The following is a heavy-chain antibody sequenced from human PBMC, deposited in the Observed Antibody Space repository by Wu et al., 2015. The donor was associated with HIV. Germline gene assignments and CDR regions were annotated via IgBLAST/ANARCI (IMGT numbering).Heavy chain of an antibody. J-gene: IGHJ4*02. CDR1: GYTFIGYY. V-gene: IGHV1-8*03. CDR3: ARAKYSSGWYVNY. Sequence: QVQLVHSGAEVKKPGASVKVSCKASGYTFIGYYMHWVRQAPGQGLEWMGWMNPNSGNTGFAQKFQGRVTITRNTSISTAYMELSSLKSDDTAVYYCARAKYSSGWYVNYVGQGTLVTVSS. D-gene: IGHD6-19*01. CDR2: MNPNSGNT.